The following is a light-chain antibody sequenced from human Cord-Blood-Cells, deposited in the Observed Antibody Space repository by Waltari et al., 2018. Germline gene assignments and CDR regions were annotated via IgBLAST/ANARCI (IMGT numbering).Light chain of an antibody. CDR2: LGS. V-gene: IGKV2-28*01. J-gene: IGKJ3*01. Sequence: DIVMTQSPLSLPVTPGEPASISCRHSQSLLHSKGYNYLDWYLQQPGQSPQLLIYLGSNRASGVPDRFSGSGSGTDFTLKISRVEAEDVGVYYCMQALQTPFTFGPGTKVDIK. CDR3: MQALQTPFT. CDR1: QSLLHSKGYNY.